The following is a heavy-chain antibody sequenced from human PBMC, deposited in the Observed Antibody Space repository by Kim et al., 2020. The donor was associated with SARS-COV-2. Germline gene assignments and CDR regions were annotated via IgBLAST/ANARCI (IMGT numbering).Heavy chain of an antibody. CDR1: GFTFSSYG. CDR3: VNGPSRGYSYGFGY. J-gene: IGHJ4*02. V-gene: IGHV3-30*18. CDR2: ISYDGSNK. Sequence: GGSLRLSCAASGFTFSSYGMHWVRQAPGKGLEWVAVISYDGSNKYYADSVKGRFTISRDNSKNTLYLQMNSLRAEDTAVYYCVNGPSRGYSYGFGYWGQGTLVTVSS. D-gene: IGHD5-18*01.